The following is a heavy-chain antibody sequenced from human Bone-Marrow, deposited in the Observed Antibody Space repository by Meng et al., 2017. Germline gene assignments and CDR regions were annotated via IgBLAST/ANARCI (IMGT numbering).Heavy chain of an antibody. D-gene: IGHD3-10*01. V-gene: IGHV4-61*02. CDR1: GGSISSGSYY. Sequence: SETLSLTCTVSGGSISSGSYYWSWIRQPAGKGLEWIGRIYTSGSTNYNPSLKSRVTISVDTSKNQFSLKLSSVTAADTAVYYCARSPKSRDYYGSGSYYSRFDPWGQGTLVTVSS. J-gene: IGHJ5*02. CDR3: ARSPKSRDYYGSGSYYSRFDP. CDR2: IYTSGST.